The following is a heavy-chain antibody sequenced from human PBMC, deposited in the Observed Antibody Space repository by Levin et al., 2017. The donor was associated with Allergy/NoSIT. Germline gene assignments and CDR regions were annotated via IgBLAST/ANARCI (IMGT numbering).Heavy chain of an antibody. CDR3: ARVAGYSYGYYFDY. J-gene: IGHJ4*02. CDR2: IYLSGST. D-gene: IGHD5-18*01. V-gene: IGHV4-30-2*01. Sequence: ASETLSLTCAVSGGSISSGGYSWSWLRQPPGKGLEWIGNIYLSGSTYYNLSLKSRVTISVDRSKNQFSLNLSSVTAADTAVYYCARVAGYSYGYYFDYWGQGTLVTVSS. CDR1: GGSISSGGYS.